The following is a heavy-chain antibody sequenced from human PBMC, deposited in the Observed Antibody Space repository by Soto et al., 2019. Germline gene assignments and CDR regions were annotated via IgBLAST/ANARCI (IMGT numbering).Heavy chain of an antibody. V-gene: IGHV3-23*01. D-gene: IGHD3-3*01. CDR2: ISGSGGST. Sequence: HPGGSLRLSCAASGFTFSSYAMSWVRQAPGKGLEWVSAISGSGGSTYYADSVKGRFTISRDNSKNTLYLQMNSLRAEDTAVYYCAKDXGEDFGVVIIWSGPYDYWGQGTLVTVSS. CDR1: GFTFSSYA. CDR3: AKDXGEDFGVVIIWSGPYDY. J-gene: IGHJ4*02.